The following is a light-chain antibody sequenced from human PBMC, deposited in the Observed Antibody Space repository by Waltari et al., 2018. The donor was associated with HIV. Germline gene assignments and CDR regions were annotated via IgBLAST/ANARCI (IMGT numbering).Light chain of an antibody. CDR3: QSFDSSLTTSGVI. CDR1: SSNIGAGYD. J-gene: IGLJ2*01. Sequence: QSVLTQPPSVSGAPGQRVTISCTGSSSNIGAGYDVHWYQQLPGTAPKLLIYANINLPAAVPDRFSGSKSGSSASLAITGLQAEDEAHYYCQSFDSSLTTSGVIFGGGTKLTVL. CDR2: ANI. V-gene: IGLV1-40*01.